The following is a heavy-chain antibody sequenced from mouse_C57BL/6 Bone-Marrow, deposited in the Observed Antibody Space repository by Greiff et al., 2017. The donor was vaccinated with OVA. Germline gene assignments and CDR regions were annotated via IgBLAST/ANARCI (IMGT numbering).Heavy chain of an antibody. D-gene: IGHD2-1*01. V-gene: IGHV5-16*01. CDR2: INYDGSST. CDR3: ARERGGNYVGGYWYFDV. J-gene: IGHJ1*03. CDR1: GFTFSDYY. Sequence: EVQVVESEGGLVQPGSSMKLSCTASGFTFSDYYMAWVRQVPEKGLEWVANINYDGSSTYYLDSLKSRFIISRDNAKNILYLQMSSLKSEDTATYYCARERGGNYVGGYWYFDVWGTGTTVTVSS.